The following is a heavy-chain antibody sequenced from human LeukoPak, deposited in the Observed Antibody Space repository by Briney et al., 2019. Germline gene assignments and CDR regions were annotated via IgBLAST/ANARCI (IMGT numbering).Heavy chain of an antibody. J-gene: IGHJ4*02. CDR3: AKAPVTTCSGAYCYPFDY. CDR1: GFTFSNYG. V-gene: IGHV3-23*01. D-gene: IGHD2-15*01. Sequence: GGSLRLSCVASGFTFSNYGMSWVRQTPGKGLEWVSAISVSGNTYHADSVKGRFTISRDSSKNTLYLQMNSLRAGDAAVYYCAKAPVTTCSGAYCYPFDYWSQGTLVTVSS. CDR2: ISVSGNT.